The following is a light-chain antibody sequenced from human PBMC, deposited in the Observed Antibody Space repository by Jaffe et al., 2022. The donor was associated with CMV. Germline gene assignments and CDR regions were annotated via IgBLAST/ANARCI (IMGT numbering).Light chain of an antibody. V-gene: IGLV3-19*01. J-gene: IGLJ3*02. CDR2: GKN. Sequence: SSELTQDPAVSVALGQTVRITCQGDNLRSYYATWYQQRPGQAPGLVIYGKNNRPSGIPDRFSGSSSGNSASLTITGAQAEDEADYYCSSRDSSGNLRVFGGGTKLTVL. CDR1: NLRSYY. CDR3: SSRDSSGNLRV.